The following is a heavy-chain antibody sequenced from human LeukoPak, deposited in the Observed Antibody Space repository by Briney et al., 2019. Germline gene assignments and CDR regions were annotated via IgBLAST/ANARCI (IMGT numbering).Heavy chain of an antibody. Sequence: PGGSLRLSCSASGFIFSSYWMSWVRQAPGKGLEWVANIKQDGSVKYYVDSVKGRFTISRDNAKNSVYLQMNSVRAEDTAVYYCARIGYSSSCFDYWGQGTLVTVSS. CDR1: GFIFSSYW. CDR2: IKQDGSVK. CDR3: ARIGYSSSCFDY. J-gene: IGHJ4*02. D-gene: IGHD6-13*01. V-gene: IGHV3-7*01.